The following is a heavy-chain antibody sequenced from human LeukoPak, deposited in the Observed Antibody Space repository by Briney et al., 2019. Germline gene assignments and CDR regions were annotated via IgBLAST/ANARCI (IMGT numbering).Heavy chain of an antibody. D-gene: IGHD5-18*01. J-gene: IGHJ6*03. CDR1: GGSISSYY. V-gene: IGHV4-4*07. CDR3: ARPGYSYATPHYYYMDV. Sequence: SETLSLTXTVSGGSISSYYWSWIRQPAGKGLEWIGRIYTSGSTNYNPSLKSRVTISVDTSKNHFSLKLSSVTAADTAVYYCARPGYSYATPHYYYMDVWGKGTTVTVSS. CDR2: IYTSGST.